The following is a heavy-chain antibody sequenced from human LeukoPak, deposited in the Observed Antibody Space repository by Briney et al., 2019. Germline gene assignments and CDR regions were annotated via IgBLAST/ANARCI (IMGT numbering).Heavy chain of an antibody. J-gene: IGHJ5*02. Sequence: SETLSLTCAVSGYSISSGYYWGWIRQPPGKGLEWIGSIYHSGSTYYKPSLKSRVTISVDTSKNQFSLKLSSVTAADTAVYYCAICSGPPEVWFDPWGQGTLVSVSS. CDR3: AICSGPPEVWFDP. V-gene: IGHV4-38-2*01. D-gene: IGHD2-15*01. CDR2: IYHSGST. CDR1: GYSISSGYY.